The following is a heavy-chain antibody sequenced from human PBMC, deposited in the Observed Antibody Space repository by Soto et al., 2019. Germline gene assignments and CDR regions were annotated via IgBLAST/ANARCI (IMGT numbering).Heavy chain of an antibody. D-gene: IGHD3-10*01. V-gene: IGHV1-18*01. J-gene: IGHJ5*02. CDR3: ARDKSLLRFGELLASDNWFDP. CDR1: GYTFTSYG. CDR2: ISAYNGNT. Sequence: ASVKVSCKASGYTFTSYGISWVRQAPGQGLEWMGWISAYNGNTNYAQKLQGRVTMTTDTSTSTAYMELRSLRSDDTAVYYCARDKSLLRFGELLASDNWFDPWGQGTLVTVSS.